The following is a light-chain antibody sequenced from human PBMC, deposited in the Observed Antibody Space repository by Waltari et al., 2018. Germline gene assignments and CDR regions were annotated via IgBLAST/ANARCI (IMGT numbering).Light chain of an antibody. V-gene: IGKV3-20*01. J-gene: IGKJ1*01. CDR2: GAS. CDR3: QHYVRLPVS. Sequence: SCRASQGVSRSVAWYQQKPGQAPRLLIYGASSRATGVPDRFSGSGSGTDFSLTINRLEPEDFAVYYCQHYVRLPVSFGQGTKVEIK. CDR1: QGVSRS.